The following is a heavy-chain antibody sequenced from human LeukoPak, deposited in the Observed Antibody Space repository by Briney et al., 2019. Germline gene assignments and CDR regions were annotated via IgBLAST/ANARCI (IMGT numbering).Heavy chain of an antibody. CDR3: ARGRHDITMIVVVMTSVSYYLDV. D-gene: IGHD3-22*01. CDR2: INSSGST. J-gene: IGHJ6*03. V-gene: IGHV4-34*01. CDR1: GGSFSGYH. Sequence: PSETLSLTCAVYGGSFSGYHWTWIRQSPGKGLEWIGDINSSGSTYYNPSLKSRLTISVDTSKNQFSLKLGSVTAADTAVYYCARGRHDITMIVVVMTSVSYYLDVWGKGTTVTVS.